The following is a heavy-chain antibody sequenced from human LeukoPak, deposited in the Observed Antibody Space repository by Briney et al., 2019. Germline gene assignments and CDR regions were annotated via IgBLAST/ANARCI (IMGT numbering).Heavy chain of an antibody. CDR1: GYTFTSYY. CDR2: MNPNSGAT. V-gene: IGHV1-2*02. J-gene: IGHJ5*01. CDR3: ARDPPNWIDS. Sequence: ASVKVSCKASGYTFTSYYMHWVRQAPGQGLEWMGWMNPNSGATNYAQKFQGRVTMTRDTSSSTAYMELSRLTSDDTAVYYCARDPPNWIDSWGRGPLVTVSS.